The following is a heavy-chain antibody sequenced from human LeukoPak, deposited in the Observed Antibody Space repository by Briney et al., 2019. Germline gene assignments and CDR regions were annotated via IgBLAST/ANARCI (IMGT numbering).Heavy chain of an antibody. Sequence: GGSLRLSCAASGFTLSSHWMGWVRQAPGKGLEWVANIKQDGSETYYVGSVKGRFTISRDNAKNSLYLQMNSLGVVDTADNAREFQYWGQGTLVTVPS. CDR1: GFTLSSHW. CDR3: EFQY. V-gene: IGHV3-7*01. D-gene: IGHD3-10*02. CDR2: IKQDGSET. J-gene: IGHJ1*01.